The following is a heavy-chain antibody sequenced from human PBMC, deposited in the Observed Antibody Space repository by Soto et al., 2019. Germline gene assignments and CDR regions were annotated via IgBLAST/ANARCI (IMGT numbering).Heavy chain of an antibody. Sequence: SETLSLTCTVSGGSISSGGYYWNWIRQHPGKGLEWIGYIYYSGSTNCNPSLKSRVTISVDTSKNQFSLKLSSVTAADTAVYYCARRYGSAIDYWGQGILVTISS. CDR1: GGSISSGGYY. CDR3: ARRYGSAIDY. D-gene: IGHD1-26*01. CDR2: IYYSGST. J-gene: IGHJ4*02. V-gene: IGHV4-61*08.